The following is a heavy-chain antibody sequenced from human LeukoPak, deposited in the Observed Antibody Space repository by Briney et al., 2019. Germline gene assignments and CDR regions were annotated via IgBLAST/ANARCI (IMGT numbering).Heavy chain of an antibody. CDR1: GGSISSSSYY. Sequence: SETLSLTCTVSGGSISSSSYYWGWIRQPPGKGLEWIGSFYYSGSTNYNPSLKSRVTISVGTSKNQFSLKLSSVTAADTAVYYCARKGGGQLVNTRRWFDPWGQGTLVTVSS. D-gene: IGHD6-13*01. V-gene: IGHV4-39*07. J-gene: IGHJ5*02. CDR3: ARKGGGQLVNTRRWFDP. CDR2: FYYSGST.